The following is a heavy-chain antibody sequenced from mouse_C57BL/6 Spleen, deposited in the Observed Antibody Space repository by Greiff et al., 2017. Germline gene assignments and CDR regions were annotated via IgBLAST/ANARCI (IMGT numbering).Heavy chain of an antibody. CDR2: IYPGSGST. J-gene: IGHJ4*01. CDR3: ARGNYYGSIYAMDY. V-gene: IGHV1-55*01. D-gene: IGHD1-1*01. CDR1: GYTFTSYW. Sequence: QVQLQQPGAELVKPGASVKMSCKASGYTFTSYWITWVKQRPGQGLEWIGDIYPGSGSTNYNEKFKSKATLSVDTSSSTAYMQLSSLTSEDSAVYYCARGNYYGSIYAMDYWGQGTSVTVSS.